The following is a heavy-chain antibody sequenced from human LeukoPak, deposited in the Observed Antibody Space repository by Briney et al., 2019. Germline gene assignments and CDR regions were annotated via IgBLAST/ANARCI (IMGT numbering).Heavy chain of an antibody. V-gene: IGHV3-30*02. CDR1: GFTFSSYG. CDR2: IRYDGSNK. Sequence: PGGSLRLSCAASGFTFSSYGMHWVRQAPGKGLEWVAFIRYDGSNKYYADSVKGRFTISRDNSKNTLYLQMNSLRAEDTAVYYCATVTYYYDISGYYGGGDMDVWGKGTTVTVSS. J-gene: IGHJ6*03. D-gene: IGHD3-22*01. CDR3: ATVTYYYDISGYYGGGDMDV.